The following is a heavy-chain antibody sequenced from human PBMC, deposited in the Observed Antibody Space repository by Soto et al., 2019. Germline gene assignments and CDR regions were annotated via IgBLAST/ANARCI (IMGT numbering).Heavy chain of an antibody. Sequence: HPGGSLRLPCAASGFTFSSYGMHWVRQAPGRGLEWVAVIWYDGSNKYYADSVKGRFTISRDNSKNTLYLQMNSLRAEDTAVYYCARDGGYCSGGSCYPPTTDDAFDIWGQGTMVTVSS. CDR2: IWYDGSNK. V-gene: IGHV3-33*01. CDR1: GFTFSSYG. D-gene: IGHD2-15*01. CDR3: ARDGGYCSGGSCYPPTTDDAFDI. J-gene: IGHJ3*02.